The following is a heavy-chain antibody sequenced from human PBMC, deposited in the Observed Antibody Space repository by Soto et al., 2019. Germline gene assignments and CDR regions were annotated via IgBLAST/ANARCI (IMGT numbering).Heavy chain of an antibody. J-gene: IGHJ4*02. D-gene: IGHD6-6*01. CDR2: ISGNTYDI. V-gene: IGHV3-23*01. CDR1: GFTFSSHA. CDR3: AKKRSDSSSMGCFDF. Sequence: EVQLLASGGGLVQPGGSLRLSCAASGFTFSSHAMNWVRQAPGKGLEWVSAISGNTYDIYYADSVKGRFTISRDNSKNTLFLQMNSLRADDTALYYCAKKRSDSSSMGCFDFWGQGTLVTVSS.